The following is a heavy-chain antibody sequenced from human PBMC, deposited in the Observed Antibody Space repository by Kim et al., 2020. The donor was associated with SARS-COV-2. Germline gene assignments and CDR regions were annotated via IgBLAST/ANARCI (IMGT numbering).Heavy chain of an antibody. V-gene: IGHV3-48*02. CDR2: ISSSSSTI. Sequence: GGSLRLSCAASGFTFSSYSMNWVRQAPGKGLEWVSYISSSSSTIYYADSVKGRFTITRDNANNSLYLQMNSLSDEDTAVYYCERLWFYYYGMDVWGQGTTVTVSS. CDR3: ERLWFYYYGMDV. D-gene: IGHD3-10*01. CDR1: GFTFSSYS. J-gene: IGHJ6*02.